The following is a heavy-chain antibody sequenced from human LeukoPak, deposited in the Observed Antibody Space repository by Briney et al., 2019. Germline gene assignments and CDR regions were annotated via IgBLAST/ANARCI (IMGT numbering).Heavy chain of an antibody. Sequence: GALRLSCAASGFSFSVYWMHWVRPAPGKGPVWVSRIKTDGSITDYADFVKGRFTISRDNAKNTLYLQMNSLRAEDTAVYYCARAGEGGSYQLDYWGQGTLVTVSS. CDR1: GFSFSVYW. V-gene: IGHV3-74*01. J-gene: IGHJ4*02. D-gene: IGHD1-26*01. CDR2: IKTDGSIT. CDR3: ARAGEGGSYQLDY.